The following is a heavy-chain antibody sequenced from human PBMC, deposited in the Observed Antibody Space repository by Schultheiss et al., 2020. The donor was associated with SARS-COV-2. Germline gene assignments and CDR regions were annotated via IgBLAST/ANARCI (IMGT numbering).Heavy chain of an antibody. Sequence: SETLSLTCTVSGGSISSYYWSWIRQHPGKGLEWIGYIYYSGSTYYNPSLKSRVTISVDTSKNQFSLKLSSVTAAETAVYYCARVRGKDGMDVWGQGTTVTVSS. CDR3: ARVRGKDGMDV. J-gene: IGHJ6*02. D-gene: IGHD4-23*01. CDR1: GGSISSYY. V-gene: IGHV4-31*03. CDR2: IYYSGST.